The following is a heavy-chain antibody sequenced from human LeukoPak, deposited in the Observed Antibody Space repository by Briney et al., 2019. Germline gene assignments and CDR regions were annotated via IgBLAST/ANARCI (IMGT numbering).Heavy chain of an antibody. V-gene: IGHV1-2*02. Sequence: ASVKVSCKASGYTFTGYYMHWVRQAPGQGLEWMGWINPNSGGTNYAQKFQGRVTMTRDTSISTAYMELSRLRSDDTAVYYCARDREASGWYSAYFYDYWGQGTLVTVSS. J-gene: IGHJ4*02. CDR1: GYTFTGYY. CDR2: INPNSGGT. D-gene: IGHD6-19*01. CDR3: ARDREASGWYSAYFYDY.